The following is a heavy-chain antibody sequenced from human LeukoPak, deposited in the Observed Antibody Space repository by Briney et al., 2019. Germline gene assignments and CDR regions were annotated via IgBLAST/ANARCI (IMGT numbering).Heavy chain of an antibody. CDR1: GFTFSSYA. J-gene: IGHJ6*02. D-gene: IGHD4-17*01. V-gene: IGHV3-23*01. Sequence: PGGSLRLSCAASGFTFSSYAMSWVRQAPGKGLEWVSAISGSGGSTYYADSVKGRFTISRDNSKNTLYLQMSSLRADDTAVYYCVREGGEGRYHFFGMDVWGQGTTVTVSS. CDR3: VREGGEGRYHFFGMDV. CDR2: ISGSGGST.